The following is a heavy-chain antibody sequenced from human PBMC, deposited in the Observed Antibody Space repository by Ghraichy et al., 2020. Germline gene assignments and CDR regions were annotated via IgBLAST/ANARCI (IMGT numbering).Heavy chain of an antibody. CDR3: ARGTYSTFDY. V-gene: IGHV6-1*01. CDR1: GDSMSTNGVA. Sequence: SQTLSLTCAISGDSMSTNGVAWNWIRQSPSRGLEWLGRTYYRSKWYSDSAISVKSRITVSPDTSKNQFSLQLNSVTPEDTSVYFCARGTYSTFDYWGQGTLVTVSS. CDR2: TYYRSKWYS. J-gene: IGHJ4*02. D-gene: IGHD6-13*01.